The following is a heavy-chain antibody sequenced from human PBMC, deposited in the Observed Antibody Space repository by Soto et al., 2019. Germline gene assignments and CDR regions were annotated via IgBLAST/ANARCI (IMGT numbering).Heavy chain of an antibody. Sequence: ASVKVSCKASGYTFTRYTMNWLRQAPGQRLEWMGWINPDNGNTKSSQKFQDRVIITRDTYASTAYMDLSSLRSEDTAVYYCARGIATGQLDPWGQGTLVTVSS. D-gene: IGHD2-15*01. CDR2: INPDNGNT. CDR3: ARGIATGQLDP. V-gene: IGHV1-3*01. CDR1: GYTFTRYT. J-gene: IGHJ5*02.